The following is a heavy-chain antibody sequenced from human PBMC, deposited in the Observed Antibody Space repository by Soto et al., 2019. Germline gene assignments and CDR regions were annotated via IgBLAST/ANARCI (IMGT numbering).Heavy chain of an antibody. Sequence: PSETLSLTCTVSGASISNYFWTWIRQPAGKGLEWIGRINPRGITNYNPPLKSRVTMSVDTSKNQFSLDLTSVTAADTAAYYCARESVGERPLDYWGQGTLVTVSS. V-gene: IGHV4-4*07. J-gene: IGHJ4*02. CDR1: GASISNYF. D-gene: IGHD3-16*01. CDR2: INPRGIT. CDR3: ARESVGERPLDY.